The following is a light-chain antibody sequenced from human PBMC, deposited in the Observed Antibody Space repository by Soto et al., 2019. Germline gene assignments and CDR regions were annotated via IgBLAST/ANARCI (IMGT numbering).Light chain of an antibody. J-gene: IGKJ4*01. CDR1: QNINHF. Sequence: PGERATLSCRASQNINHFLAWYQQRPGQAPRPLINDASIRATHVPSRFSGGGSDTDFTLTISSLQPEDSALYYCQQRARWPSLTFGGGSKVDVK. V-gene: IGKV3-11*01. CDR2: DAS. CDR3: QQRARWPSLT.